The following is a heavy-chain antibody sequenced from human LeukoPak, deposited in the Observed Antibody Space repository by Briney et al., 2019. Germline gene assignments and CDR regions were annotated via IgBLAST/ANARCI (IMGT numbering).Heavy chain of an antibody. CDR1: GFTVSSNY. J-gene: IGHJ6*03. Sequence: PGGSLRLSCAASGFTVSSNYMSWVRQAPGKGLEWVSVIYSGGSTYYADSVKGRFTISRDNSKNTLYLQMNSLRAEVTAVYYCASGSGSYRTPYYYMDVWGTGTTVTVSS. CDR2: IYSGGST. V-gene: IGHV3-53*01. D-gene: IGHD3-10*01. CDR3: ASGSGSYRTPYYYMDV.